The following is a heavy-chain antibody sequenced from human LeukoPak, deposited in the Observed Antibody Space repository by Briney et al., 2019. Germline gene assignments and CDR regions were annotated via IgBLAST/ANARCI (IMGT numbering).Heavy chain of an antibody. D-gene: IGHD5-18*01. V-gene: IGHV3-66*01. CDR2: IYSGGST. Sequence: GGSLRLSCAASGFTVSSNYMSWVRQAPGKGLEWVSVIYSGGSTYYADSVKGRFTISRDNSKNTLYLQMNSLRAEDTAVYYCARGYSYGLPRYDYWGQGTLVTVSS. CDR1: GFTVSSNY. J-gene: IGHJ4*02. CDR3: ARGYSYGLPRYDY.